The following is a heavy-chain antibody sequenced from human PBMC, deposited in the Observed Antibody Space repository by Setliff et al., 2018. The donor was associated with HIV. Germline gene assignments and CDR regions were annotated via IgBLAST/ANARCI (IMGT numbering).Heavy chain of an antibody. CDR1: GYTFPDYY. CDR2: IDPDRGEA. CDR3: ARDRELLWFGELFFYYFDY. D-gene: IGHD3-10*01. J-gene: IGHJ4*02. V-gene: IGHV1-18*04. Sequence: ASVKVSCKVSGYTFPDYYMQWVRQAPGKGLEWMGLIDPDRGEAVYAQKLQGRVTMTTDTSTSTAYMELRSLRSDDTAVYYCARDRELLWFGELFFYYFDYWGQGTLVTVSS.